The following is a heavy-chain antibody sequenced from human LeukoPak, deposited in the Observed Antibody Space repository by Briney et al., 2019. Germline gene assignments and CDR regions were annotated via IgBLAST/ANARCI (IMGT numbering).Heavy chain of an antibody. J-gene: IGHJ3*02. Sequence: GGSLRLSCAASGFTFSDYYMSWIRQAPGKGLEWVSYISSSGSTIYYADSVKGRFTISRDNAKSSLYLQMNSLRAEDTAVYYCARVAVYCSSTSCYNDIWGQGTMVTVSS. CDR2: ISSSGSTI. V-gene: IGHV3-11*01. CDR3: ARVAVYCSSTSCYNDI. CDR1: GFTFSDYY. D-gene: IGHD2-2*02.